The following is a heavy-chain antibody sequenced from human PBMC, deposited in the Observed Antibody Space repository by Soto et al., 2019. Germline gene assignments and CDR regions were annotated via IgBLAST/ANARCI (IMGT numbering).Heavy chain of an antibody. D-gene: IGHD3-10*01. V-gene: IGHV4-4*07. J-gene: IGHJ6*02. CDR2: IYTSGST. CDR3: ARDSYYYGSGSYYYYYYYGMDV. Sequence: QVQLQESGPGLVKPSETLSLTCTVSGGSISSYYWSWIRQPAGKGLEWIGRIYTSGSTNYNPSLKSRVTMSVDTSKIQFSLKLSSVTAADTAVYYCARDSYYYGSGSYYYYYYYGMDVWGQGTTVTVSS. CDR1: GGSISSYY.